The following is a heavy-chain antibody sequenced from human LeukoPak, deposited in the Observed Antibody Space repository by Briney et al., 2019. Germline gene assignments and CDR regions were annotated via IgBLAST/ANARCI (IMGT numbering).Heavy chain of an antibody. J-gene: IGHJ5*02. CDR1: GGSISSSDYY. V-gene: IGHV4-39*07. Sequence: SETLSLTCTVSGGSISSSDYYWGWIRQPPGKGLEWIGSIYHSGSTYYNPSLKSRVTISVDTSKNQFSLKLSSVTAADTAVYYCARGLDGYNYGGDWFDPWGQGTLVTVSS. CDR3: ARGLDGYNYGGDWFDP. D-gene: IGHD5-24*01. CDR2: IYHSGST.